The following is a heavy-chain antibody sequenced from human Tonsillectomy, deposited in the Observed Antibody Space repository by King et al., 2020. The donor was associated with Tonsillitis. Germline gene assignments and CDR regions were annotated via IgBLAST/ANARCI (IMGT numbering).Heavy chain of an antibody. CDR1: GFTFSTYW. Sequence: VQLVESGGGLVQPGGSLRLSCVASGFTFSTYWMTWLRQAPGKWLEWVANIKEGGSEQYYVDLVEGRFTISRDNSKSSLYLQMNSLSAEDTAVYYCARPKKKDYGDYYFDYWGQGTLVTVSS. CDR3: ARPKKKDYGDYYFDY. D-gene: IGHD4-17*01. V-gene: IGHV3-7*04. CDR2: IKEGGSEQ. J-gene: IGHJ4*02.